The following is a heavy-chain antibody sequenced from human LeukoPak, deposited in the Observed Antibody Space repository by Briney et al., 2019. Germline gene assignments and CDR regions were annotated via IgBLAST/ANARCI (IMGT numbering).Heavy chain of an antibody. CDR1: GGSISSGGYS. Sequence: SQTLSLTCAVSGGSISSGGYSWSWIRQPPGKGLEWIGYIYHSGGTYYNPSLKSRVTISVDRSKNQFSLKLSSVTAADTAVYYCARSSSWSYGMDVWGQGTTVTVSS. V-gene: IGHV4-30-2*01. CDR3: ARSSSWSYGMDV. D-gene: IGHD6-13*01. CDR2: IYHSGGT. J-gene: IGHJ6*02.